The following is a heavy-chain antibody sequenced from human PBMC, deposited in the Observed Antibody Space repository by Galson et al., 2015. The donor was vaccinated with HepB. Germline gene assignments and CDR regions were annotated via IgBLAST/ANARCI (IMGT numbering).Heavy chain of an antibody. Sequence: SLRLSCALSGFTFTGSVIHWVRQASGKGPEWLGRLGRHSTLHSTLYAASGKGRVTLFRDDLKNTGYLQMDSLKTEDTAVYYCCRQGCPDGACQEPRWGQGTLVTVSP. V-gene: IGHV3-73*01. J-gene: IGHJ4*02. D-gene: IGHD1-26*01. CDR1: GFTFTGSV. CDR2: LGRHSTLHST. CDR3: CRQGCPDGACQEPR.